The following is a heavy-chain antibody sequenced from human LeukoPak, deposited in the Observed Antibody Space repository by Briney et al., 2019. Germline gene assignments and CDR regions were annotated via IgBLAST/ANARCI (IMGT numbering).Heavy chain of an antibody. CDR1: GFTFSSYG. V-gene: IGHV3-30*18. D-gene: IGHD4-17*01. CDR2: ISYDGSNK. Sequence: GRSLILSCAASGFTFSSYGMHWVRQAPGKGLEWVAVISYDGSNKYYADSVKGRFTISRDNSKNALYLQMNSLRAEDTAVYYCAKAEDSGDYGWNFDPWGQGTLVTVSS. CDR3: AKAEDSGDYGWNFDP. J-gene: IGHJ5*02.